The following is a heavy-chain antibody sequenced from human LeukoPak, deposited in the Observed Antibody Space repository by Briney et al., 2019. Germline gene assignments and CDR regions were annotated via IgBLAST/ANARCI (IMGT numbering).Heavy chain of an antibody. CDR3: ARDARVYSGYDY. D-gene: IGHD5-12*01. CDR1: GFTFSSYW. V-gene: IGHV3-74*01. Sequence: GGSLRLSCAASGFTFSSYWMHWVRQAPGKGLVWVSRINSDGSSTSYADSVKGRSTISRDNAKNTLYLQMNSLRAEDTAVYYCARDARVYSGYDYWGQGTLVTVSS. J-gene: IGHJ4*02. CDR2: INSDGSST.